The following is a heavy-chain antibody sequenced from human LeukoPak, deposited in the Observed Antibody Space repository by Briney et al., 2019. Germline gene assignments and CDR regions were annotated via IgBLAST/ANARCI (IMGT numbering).Heavy chain of an antibody. D-gene: IGHD3-22*01. V-gene: IGHV1-2*02. Sequence: ASVKVSCKASGYTFTGYYMHWVRQAPGQGLEWMGWINPNSGGTNYAQKFQGRVTMTRDTSISTAYMELSRLRSDDTAVYYCATLPPYYYDSSGYSPPPFDYWGQGTLVTVSS. CDR2: INPNSGGT. J-gene: IGHJ4*02. CDR3: ATLPPYYYDSSGYSPPPFDY. CDR1: GYTFTGYY.